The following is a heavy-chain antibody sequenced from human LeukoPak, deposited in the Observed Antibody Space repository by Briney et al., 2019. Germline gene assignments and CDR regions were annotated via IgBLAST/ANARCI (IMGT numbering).Heavy chain of an antibody. CDR1: GFTFSSYA. J-gene: IGHJ6*03. V-gene: IGHV3-30-3*02. Sequence: QPGRSLRLSCAASGFTFSSYAMHWVRQAPGKGLEWVAVISYDGSNKYYADSVKGRFTISRDNSKNTLYLQMSSLRAEDTAVYYCAKRGIITSGHNYMDVWGKGTTVTVSS. CDR3: AKRGIITSGHNYMDV. CDR2: ISYDGSNK. D-gene: IGHD3-16*01.